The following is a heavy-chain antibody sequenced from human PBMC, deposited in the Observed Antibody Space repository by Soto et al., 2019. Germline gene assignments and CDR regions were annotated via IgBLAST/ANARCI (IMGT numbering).Heavy chain of an antibody. D-gene: IGHD3-10*02. CDR3: AIDYMHYYVCRSWRAPFSIFVQARSATDL. CDR1: GFTFSDYY. Sequence: GGSLRLSCAASGFTFSDYYMSWIRQAPGKGLEWVSYISSSGSTIYYADSVKGRFTISRDNANNSLSLQMNSMRAEDTAAYNLAIDYMHYYVCRSWRAPFSIFVQARSATDL. J-gene: IGHJ2*01. V-gene: IGHV3-11*01. CDR2: ISSSGSTI.